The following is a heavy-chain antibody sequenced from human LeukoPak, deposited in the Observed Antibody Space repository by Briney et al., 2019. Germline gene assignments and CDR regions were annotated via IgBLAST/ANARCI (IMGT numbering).Heavy chain of an antibody. CDR3: ARDKMGYSYGLDYYYYMDV. V-gene: IGHV3-11*04. Sequence: GGSLRLSCAASGFTFSDYYMSWIRQAPGKGLEWVSYISSSGSAIYYADSVKGRFTISRDNAKNSLYLQMNSLRAEDTVVYYCARDKMGYSYGLDYYYYMDVWGKGTTVTVSS. J-gene: IGHJ6*03. CDR2: ISSSGSAI. D-gene: IGHD5-18*01. CDR1: GFTFSDYY.